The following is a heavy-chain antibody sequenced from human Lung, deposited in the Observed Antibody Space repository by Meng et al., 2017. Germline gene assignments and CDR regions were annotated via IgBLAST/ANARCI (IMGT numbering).Heavy chain of an antibody. CDR3: ARGPTTMAHDFDY. V-gene: IGHV4-34*01. D-gene: IGHD4-11*01. CDR1: GGSFRYYY. CDR2: INHSGST. Sequence: QVQVPQWGAGLLKPSETLSLNCVVSGGSFRYYYWSWIRQPPGKGLEWIGEINHSGSTNYNPSLESRATISVDTSQNNLSLKLSSVTAADSAVYYCARGPTTMAHDFDYWGQGTLVTVSS. J-gene: IGHJ4*02.